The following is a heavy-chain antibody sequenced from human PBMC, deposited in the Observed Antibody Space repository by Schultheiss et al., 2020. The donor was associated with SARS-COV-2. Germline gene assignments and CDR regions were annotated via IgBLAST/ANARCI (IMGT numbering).Heavy chain of an antibody. Sequence: SETLSLTCAVYGGSFSGYYWSWIRQPPGKGLEWIGYIYYSGSTNYNPSLKSRVTISVDTSKNQFSLKLSSVTAADTAVYYCARFMHSSSWPLDYWGQGTLVTVSS. D-gene: IGHD6-13*01. V-gene: IGHV4-59*01. J-gene: IGHJ4*02. CDR3: ARFMHSSSWPLDY. CDR1: GGSFSGYY. CDR2: IYYSGST.